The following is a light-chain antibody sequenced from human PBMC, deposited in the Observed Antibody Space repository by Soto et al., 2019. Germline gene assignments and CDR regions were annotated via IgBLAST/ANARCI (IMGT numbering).Light chain of an antibody. V-gene: IGKV3-15*01. CDR1: QNVYNK. CDR2: GAS. CDR3: QQYNQWPRT. Sequence: EIGMTHSPATLSVSTGERVTFSCRASQNVYNKLAWYQHKPGQAPRLLISGASTGATGVPPRFSGSGSGTDFTLTVNSLQSEDIAVYYCQQYNQWPRTFGQGTKV. J-gene: IGKJ1*01.